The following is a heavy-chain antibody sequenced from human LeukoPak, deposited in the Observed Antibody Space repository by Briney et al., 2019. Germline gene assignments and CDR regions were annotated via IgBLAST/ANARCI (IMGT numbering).Heavy chain of an antibody. V-gene: IGHV1-69*13. J-gene: IGHJ4*02. CDR3: ARDLNRYYYDSSGCLDY. CDR1: GGTFSSYA. D-gene: IGHD3-22*01. CDR2: IIPIFGTA. Sequence: GASVKVSCKASGGTFSSYAISWVRQAPGQGLEWMGGIIPIFGTANYAQKFQGRVTITADESTSTAYMELRSLRSDDTAVYYCARDLNRYYYDSSGCLDYWGQGTLVTVSS.